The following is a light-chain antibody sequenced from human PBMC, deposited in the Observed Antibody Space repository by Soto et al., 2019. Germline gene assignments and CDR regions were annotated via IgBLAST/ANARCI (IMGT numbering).Light chain of an antibody. J-gene: IGLJ3*02. V-gene: IGLV2-14*03. Sequence: QSALPQPPSAAGSPEQSVTISCTGTASGVGGYNYVSWYQQHPGKAPKVLIFDVSDRPSGVSDRFSGSKSGSTASLTISGLQAEDEAVYYCSSYASSNTWVFGGGTKVTVL. CDR2: DVS. CDR1: ASGVGGYNY. CDR3: SSYASSNTWV.